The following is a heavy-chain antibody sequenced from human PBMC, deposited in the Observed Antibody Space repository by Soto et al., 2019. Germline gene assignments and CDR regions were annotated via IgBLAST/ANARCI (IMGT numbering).Heavy chain of an antibody. CDR3: AADPVVGLTAY. CDR2: ISAYNGNT. CDR1: GYTFTSYG. Sequence: ASVKVSCKASGYTFTSYGISWVRQAPGQGLEWMGWISAYNGNTNYAQKLQGRVTMTTDTSTSTAYMELSSLRSEDTAVYYCAADPVVGLTAYWGQGTLVTVSS. V-gene: IGHV1-18*01. D-gene: IGHD2-15*01. J-gene: IGHJ4*02.